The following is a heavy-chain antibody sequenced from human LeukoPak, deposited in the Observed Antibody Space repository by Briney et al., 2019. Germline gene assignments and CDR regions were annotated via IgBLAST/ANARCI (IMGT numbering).Heavy chain of an antibody. CDR2: INSDESVT. J-gene: IGHJ4*02. CDR3: VRSRFTTSSFDY. CDR1: GFTFGSSW. Sequence: GSLRLSCAASGFTFGSSWMQWVRQAPGQGLVWVSRINSDESVTTYTNSVKGRFTISRDNAKNTLYLQMNSLRAEDTAMYYCVRSRFTTSSFDYWGQGTLVTVSS. V-gene: IGHV3-74*03. D-gene: IGHD2-2*01.